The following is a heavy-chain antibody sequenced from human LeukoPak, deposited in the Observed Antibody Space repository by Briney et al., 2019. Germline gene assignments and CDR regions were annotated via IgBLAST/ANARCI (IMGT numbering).Heavy chain of an antibody. J-gene: IGHJ3*02. D-gene: IGHD1-26*01. CDR1: GYDFTKYA. V-gene: IGHV1-3*03. CDR2: IDAGNGRT. Sequence: GASVKVSCKASGYDFTKYAVQWVRQAPGQRLEWMGWIDAGNGRTKYSQDFQGRVTITRDPSASTVYMDLSSLRSEDMAVYYCARDDGGSLLGAFDIWGQGIMVTVSS. CDR3: ARDDGGSLLGAFDI.